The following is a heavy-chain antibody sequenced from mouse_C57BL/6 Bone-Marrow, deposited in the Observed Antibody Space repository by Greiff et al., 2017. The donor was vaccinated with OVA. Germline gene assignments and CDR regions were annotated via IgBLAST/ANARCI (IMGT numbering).Heavy chain of an antibody. J-gene: IGHJ4*01. CDR2: ISDGGSYT. Sequence: EVHLVESGGGLVKPGGSLKLSCAASGFTFSSYAMSWVRQTPEKRLEWVATISDGGSYTYYPDNVKGRLTISRDNAKNNLYLQMSHLKSEDTAMYYCAREGDAMDYWGQGTSVTVSS. V-gene: IGHV5-4*01. CDR1: GFTFSSYA. CDR3: AREGDAMDY.